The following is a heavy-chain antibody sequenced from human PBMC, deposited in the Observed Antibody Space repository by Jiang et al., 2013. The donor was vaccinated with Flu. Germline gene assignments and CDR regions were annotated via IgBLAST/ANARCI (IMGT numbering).Heavy chain of an antibody. CDR2: ISYDGSNK. V-gene: IGHV3-30-3*01. Sequence: LLESGGGVVQPGRSLRLSCAASGFTFSSYAMHWVRQAPGKGLEWVAVISYDGSNKYYADSVKGRFTISRDNSKNTLYLQMNSLRAEDTAVYYCARSMSDYDILTGYAFDAFDIWGQGTMVTVSS. D-gene: IGHD3-9*01. CDR3: ARSMSDYDILTGYAFDAFDI. J-gene: IGHJ3*02. CDR1: GFTFSSYA.